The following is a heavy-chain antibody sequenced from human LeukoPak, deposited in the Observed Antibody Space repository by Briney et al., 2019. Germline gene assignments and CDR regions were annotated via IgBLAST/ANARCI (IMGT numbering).Heavy chain of an antibody. V-gene: IGHV3-48*04. CDR1: GFTFSSYS. Sequence: PGGSLRLSCAASGFTFSSYSMNWVRQAPGKGLEWVSYISSSSTIYYADSVKGRFTISRDNAKNSLYLQMNSLRAEDTAVYYCASSHLAYCSGGSCYSGYWGQGTLVTVSS. CDR3: ASSHLAYCSGGSCYSGY. CDR2: ISSSSTI. J-gene: IGHJ4*02. D-gene: IGHD2-15*01.